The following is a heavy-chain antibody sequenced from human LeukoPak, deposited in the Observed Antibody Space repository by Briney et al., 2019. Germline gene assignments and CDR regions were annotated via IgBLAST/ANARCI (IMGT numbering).Heavy chain of an antibody. Sequence: ASVKVSCKASGYPFTSYDINWVRQAPGLGLEWMGWINPKSGGAHYAAKFQGSINMTANTSITTVYMELSRLTSDDTAIYYCVTNRRPGAFDFWGQGTVVTVSS. CDR2: INPKSGGA. J-gene: IGHJ3*01. D-gene: IGHD1-14*01. CDR1: GYPFTSYD. V-gene: IGHV1-2*04. CDR3: VTNRRPGAFDF.